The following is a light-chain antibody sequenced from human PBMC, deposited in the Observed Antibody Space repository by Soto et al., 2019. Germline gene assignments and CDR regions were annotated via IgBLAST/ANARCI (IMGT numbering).Light chain of an antibody. CDR2: VAS. V-gene: IGKV3D-15*01. Sequence: EIVMTQSPATLAVSQGERSTLSCRTSQSVTNNLAWYQQNPGQAPRLLFYVASSRATGIPDRFRGSGSGTDFTLTISRLEPEEFAMDYCQQYGYLVTVGGLTKVEIK. CDR3: QQYGYLVT. J-gene: IGKJ4*01. CDR1: QSVTNN.